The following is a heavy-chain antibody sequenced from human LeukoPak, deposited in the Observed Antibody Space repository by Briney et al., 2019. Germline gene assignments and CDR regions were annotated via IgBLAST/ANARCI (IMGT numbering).Heavy chain of an antibody. CDR2: IIPIFGTA. CDR3: ARGSSGYYSLTDY. CDR1: GGTFSSYA. V-gene: IGHV1-69*01. D-gene: IGHD3-22*01. Sequence: ASVNVSCKASGGTFSSYAISWVRQAPGQGLEWMGGIIPIFGTANYAQKFQGRVTITADESTSTAYMELSSLRSEDTAVYYCARGSSGYYSLTDYWGQGTLVTVSS. J-gene: IGHJ4*02.